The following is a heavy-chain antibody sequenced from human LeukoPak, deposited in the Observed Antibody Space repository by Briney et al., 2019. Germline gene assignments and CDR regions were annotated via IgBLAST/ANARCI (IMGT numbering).Heavy chain of an antibody. Sequence: SETLSLTCTVSGGSISSSSYYWGWIRQPPGKGLEWIGSIYYSGSTYYNPSLKSRVTISVDTSKNQFSLKLSSVTAADTAVYYCAAGYYDSSGCYYSPYWGQGTLVTVSS. CDR2: IYYSGST. D-gene: IGHD3-22*01. J-gene: IGHJ4*02. CDR3: AAGYYDSSGCYYSPY. CDR1: GGSISSSSYY. V-gene: IGHV4-39*01.